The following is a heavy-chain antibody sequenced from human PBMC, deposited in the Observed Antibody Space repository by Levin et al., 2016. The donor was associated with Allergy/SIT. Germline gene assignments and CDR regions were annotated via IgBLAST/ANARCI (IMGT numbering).Heavy chain of an antibody. J-gene: IGHJ5*02. CDR3: ARDLELDYGSGPFRWFDP. V-gene: IGHV3-33*01. CDR1: GFTFSSYG. D-gene: IGHD3-10*01. Sequence: GESLKISCAASGFTFSSYGMHWVRQAPGKGLEWVAVIWYDGSNKYYADSVEGRFTISRDNSKNTLYLQMNSLRAEDTAVYYCARDLELDYGSGPFRWFDPWGQGTLVTVSS. CDR2: IWYDGSNK.